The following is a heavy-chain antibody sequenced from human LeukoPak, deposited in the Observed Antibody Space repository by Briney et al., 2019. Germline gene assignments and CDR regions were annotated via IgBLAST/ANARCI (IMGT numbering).Heavy chain of an antibody. J-gene: IGHJ5*02. D-gene: IGHD5-12*01. CDR2: ISAYSGNT. V-gene: IGHV1-18*01. CDR1: GYTFTSYG. Sequence: GASVKVSCKASGYTFTSYGISWVRQAPGQGLEWMGWISAYSGNTNYAQKLQGRVTMTTDTSTSTAYMELRSLRSDDTAVYYCARHIVATGAANWFDPWGQGTLVTVSS. CDR3: ARHIVATGAANWFDP.